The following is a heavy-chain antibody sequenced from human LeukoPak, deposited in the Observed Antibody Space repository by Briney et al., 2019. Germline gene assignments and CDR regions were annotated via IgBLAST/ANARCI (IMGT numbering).Heavy chain of an antibody. CDR3: AKSNGYGLIDI. CDR2: INHSGST. D-gene: IGHD3-22*01. CDR1: GVSFSGYY. V-gene: IGHV4-34*01. J-gene: IGHJ3*02. Sequence: KPSETLSLTCAVYGVSFSGYYWSWIRQPPGKGLEWLGEINHSGSTNYNPSLKSRVTISVDTSTNQFSLKLSSVTAADTAVYYWAKSNGYGLIDIWGQGTMVTVSS.